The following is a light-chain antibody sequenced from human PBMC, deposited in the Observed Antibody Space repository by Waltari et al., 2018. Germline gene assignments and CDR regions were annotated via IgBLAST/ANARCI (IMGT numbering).Light chain of an antibody. V-gene: IGKV3-15*01. CDR3: QQYNNWPRT. J-gene: IGKJ1*01. Sequence: ELVMTQSPATLSVSPGERATLSCRASQSVSSNFAWYQQKPGQAPRLLIYGASTRATGIPARFSGSGSGTEFTLTISSLQSEDFAVYYCQQYNNWPRTFGQGTKVEIK. CDR2: GAS. CDR1: QSVSSN.